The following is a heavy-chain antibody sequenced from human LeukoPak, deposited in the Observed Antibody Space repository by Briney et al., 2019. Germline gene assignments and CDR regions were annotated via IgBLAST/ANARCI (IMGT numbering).Heavy chain of an antibody. D-gene: IGHD2-2*01. CDR2: FDPEDGET. CDR3: ATSTYCSSTSCNYYYYYYGMDV. CDR1: GYTLTELS. Sequence: ASVKVSCKVSGYTLTELSMHWVRQAPGKGLEWMGGFDPEDGETIYAQKFQGRVTMTEDTSTDTAYMELSSLRSEDTAVYYCATSTYCSSTSCNYYYYYYGMDVWGQGTTVTVSS. V-gene: IGHV1-24*01. J-gene: IGHJ6*02.